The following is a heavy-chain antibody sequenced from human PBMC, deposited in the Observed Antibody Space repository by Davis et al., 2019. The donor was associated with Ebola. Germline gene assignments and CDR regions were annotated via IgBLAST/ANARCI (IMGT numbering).Heavy chain of an antibody. V-gene: IGHV1-18*01. Sequence: ASVKVSCKASGGTFSSYTISWVRQAPGQGLEWMGWISAYNGNTNQARKFQGRVTMTTDTSTSTAYMELRSLRSDDTAVYYCARDNWNDENFDYWGQGTLVTVSS. CDR3: ARDNWNDENFDY. J-gene: IGHJ4*02. D-gene: IGHD1-20*01. CDR1: GGTFSSYT. CDR2: ISAYNGNT.